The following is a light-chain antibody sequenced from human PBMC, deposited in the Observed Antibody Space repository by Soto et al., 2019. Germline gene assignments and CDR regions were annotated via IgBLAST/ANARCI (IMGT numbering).Light chain of an antibody. CDR2: WAS. V-gene: IGKV4-1*01. Sequence: DIVMTQSPDSLAVSLGERATINCRSSQSVLYNSNNKHYLAWYQQKPGQPPKLLIYWASTRESGVPDRFSDRGSGTDFTLTVSSLQPEDVGVYYCQQYIKTPLTFGGGTKVEIK. CDR3: QQYIKTPLT. CDR1: QSVLYNSNNKHY. J-gene: IGKJ4*01.